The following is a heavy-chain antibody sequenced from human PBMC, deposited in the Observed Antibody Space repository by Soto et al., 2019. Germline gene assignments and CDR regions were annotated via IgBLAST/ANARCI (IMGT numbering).Heavy chain of an antibody. CDR3: AHRLARAGGWDFDY. V-gene: IGHV2-5*01. CDR2: LYWNDDK. J-gene: IGHJ4*02. CDR1: GFSLSSIGMG. D-gene: IGHD6-19*01. Sequence: SGPTLVNPTQTLTLTCTFSGFSLSSIGMGVGWIRQPPGEALECLALLYWNDDKRYSPSLKTRLTITKDTSKNQVVLTMANMDPVDTATYYCAHRLARAGGWDFDYWGQGTLVTVSS.